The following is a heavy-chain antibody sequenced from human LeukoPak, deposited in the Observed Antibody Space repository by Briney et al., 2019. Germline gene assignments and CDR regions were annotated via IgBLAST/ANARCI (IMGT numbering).Heavy chain of an antibody. J-gene: IGHJ4*02. CDR3: AKDALWFGELCYFDY. CDR1: GFTFSSYS. Sequence: GGSLRLSRAASGFTFSSYSMSWVRQAPGKGLEWLSSISGGGGTTYYADSVKGRFTISRDNSKNTLYLQMNSLRAEDTAVYYCAKDALWFGELCYFDYWGQGTLVTVSS. D-gene: IGHD3-10*01. CDR2: ISGGGGTT. V-gene: IGHV3-23*01.